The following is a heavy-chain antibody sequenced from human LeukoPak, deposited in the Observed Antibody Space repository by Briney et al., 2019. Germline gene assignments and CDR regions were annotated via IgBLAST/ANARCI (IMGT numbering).Heavy chain of an antibody. CDR2: IKQDGSEK. D-gene: IGHD5-18*01. CDR1: GFTFSSYW. Sequence: PGGSLRLSCAASGFTFSSYWMSWVRQAPGKGLEWVANIKQDGSEKYYVDSVKGRFTISRDNAKNSLYLQMSSLRAEDTAVYYCAKGDSYGYGDYWGQGTLVTVSS. J-gene: IGHJ4*02. V-gene: IGHV3-7*01. CDR3: AKGDSYGYGDY.